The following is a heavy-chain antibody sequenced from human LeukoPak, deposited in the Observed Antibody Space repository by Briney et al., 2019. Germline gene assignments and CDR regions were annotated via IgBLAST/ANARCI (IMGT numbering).Heavy chain of an antibody. D-gene: IGHD3-3*01. CDR1: GLTFGSFG. Sequence: GGSLSSSFAAFGLTFGSFGLLWVRKGPGKGLEWVANIKPGGNEKYYVDSVKGRFTISRDNVKNSLYLQMNSLRAEDTAIYYCATFRFLGTWGQGTMVTVSP. J-gene: IGHJ3*01. CDR2: IKPGGNEK. CDR3: ATFRFLGT. V-gene: IGHV3-7*05.